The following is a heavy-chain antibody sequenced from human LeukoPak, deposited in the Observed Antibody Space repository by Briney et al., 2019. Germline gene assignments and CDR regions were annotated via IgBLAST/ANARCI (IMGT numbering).Heavy chain of an antibody. V-gene: IGHV1-46*01. CDR3: ARDQEGFDY. J-gene: IGHJ4*02. Sequence: ASVKVSCKASGYTFTSYYIHWVRQAPGQGLEWMGMIYPRDGSTSYAQRFQDRVTVTRDTSTSAVHMELSGLRSEDTAVYYCARDQEGFDYWGQGTLVTVSS. CDR1: GYTFTSYY. CDR2: IYPRDGST.